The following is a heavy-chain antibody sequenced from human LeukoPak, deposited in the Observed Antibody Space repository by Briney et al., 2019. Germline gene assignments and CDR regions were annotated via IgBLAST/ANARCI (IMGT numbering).Heavy chain of an antibody. V-gene: IGHV3-48*03. CDR1: GFTFSSYE. CDR3: ASESIYCSGGSCYPYYFDY. Sequence: GGPLRLSCATSGFTFSSYEMNWVRQAPGKGLEWVSYITSRGSTKYYADSVKGRFTISRDNAKNSLYLQMNSLRAEDTAVYYCASESIYCSGGSCYPYYFDYWGQGTLVTVSS. CDR2: ITSRGSTK. J-gene: IGHJ4*02. D-gene: IGHD2-15*01.